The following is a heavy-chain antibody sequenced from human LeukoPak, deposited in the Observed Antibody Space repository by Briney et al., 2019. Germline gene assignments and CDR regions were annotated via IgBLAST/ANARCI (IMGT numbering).Heavy chain of an antibody. J-gene: IGHJ4*02. D-gene: IGHD1-26*01. Sequence: PSETLSLTCTVSGGTISSYYWSWIRQPPGKGLEWIGDIYYSGSTNYNPSLKSRVTISVDTSKNQFSLRLSSVTAADTAVYYSARLASGSYGPLTPFDYWGQGTLVTVSS. CDR2: IYYSGST. CDR1: GGTISSYY. V-gene: IGHV4-59*08. CDR3: ARLASGSYGPLTPFDY.